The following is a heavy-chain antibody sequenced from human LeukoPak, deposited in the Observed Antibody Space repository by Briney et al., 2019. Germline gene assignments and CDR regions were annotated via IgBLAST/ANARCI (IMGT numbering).Heavy chain of an antibody. J-gene: IGHJ4*02. CDR1: GLTFSSYA. CDR3: AKGGYTSYFDF. Sequence: GGSLRLSCATSGLTFSSYAMTWVRRPPGKGLEWVSTIRASGGSTYYADSVEGRFTISRDNSKNTLYLQMNSLRADDTAVYYCAKGGYTSYFDFWGQGILVTVPS. CDR2: IRASGGST. V-gene: IGHV3-23*01. D-gene: IGHD2-2*02.